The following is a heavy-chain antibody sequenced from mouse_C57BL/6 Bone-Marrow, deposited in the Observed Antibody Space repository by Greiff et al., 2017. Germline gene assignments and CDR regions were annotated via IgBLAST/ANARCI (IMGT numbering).Heavy chain of an antibody. CDR3: ALYYYGSSYGFAY. V-gene: IGHV1-82*01. D-gene: IGHD1-1*01. CDR2: IYPGDGDT. CDR1: GYAFSSSW. J-gene: IGHJ3*01. Sequence: VQLQQSGPELVKPGASVKISCKASGYAFSSSWMNWVKQRPGKGLEWIGRIYPGDGDTNYNGKFKGKATLTAVKSSSTAYMQLSSLTSEDSAVYFCALYYYGSSYGFAYWGQGTLVTVSA.